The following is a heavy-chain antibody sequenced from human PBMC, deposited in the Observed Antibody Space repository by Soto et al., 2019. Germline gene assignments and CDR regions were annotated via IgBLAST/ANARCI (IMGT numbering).Heavy chain of an antibody. D-gene: IGHD1-26*01. V-gene: IGHV4-31*03. J-gene: IGHJ4*02. Sequence: QVQLQESGPGLVKPSQTLSLTCTVSGGSISSGGYYWSWIRQHPGKGLEWIVYIYYSGSTYYNPYLKSRVTISVDTSKNQFSLKLSAVTAADTAVYYCAGIYSGSPGGTLRYWGQGTLVTVSS. CDR2: IYYSGST. CDR3: AGIYSGSPGGTLRY. CDR1: GGSISSGGYY.